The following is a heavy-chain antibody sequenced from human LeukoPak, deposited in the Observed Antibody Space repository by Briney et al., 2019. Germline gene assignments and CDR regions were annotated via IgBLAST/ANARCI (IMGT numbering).Heavy chain of an antibody. Sequence: GGSLRLSCAASGFTFNSYAMSWVRQAPGKGLEWVSAISGGRGSTYYVDSVKGRFTFSRDNSKNTLYLQMNSLRAEDTAVYYCAREGYNYGYALDYWGQGTLVTVSS. CDR2: ISGGRGST. CDR1: GFTFNSYA. CDR3: AREGYNYGYALDY. V-gene: IGHV3-23*01. J-gene: IGHJ4*02. D-gene: IGHD5-18*01.